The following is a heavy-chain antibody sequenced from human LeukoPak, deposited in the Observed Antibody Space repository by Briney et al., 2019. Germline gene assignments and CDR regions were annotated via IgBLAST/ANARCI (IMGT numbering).Heavy chain of an antibody. J-gene: IGHJ3*02. CDR1: GVSISSYY. D-gene: IGHD3-22*01. CDR3: ARREPYYGSSGNAFDI. Sequence: SETLSLTCTVSGVSISSYYWSWIRQPPGKGLEWIGYIYYSGSTNYNPSLKSRVTISVDTSKNQFSLKLSSVTAADTAVYYCARREPYYGSSGNAFDIWGQGTMVTVSS. V-gene: IGHV4-59*08. CDR2: IYYSGST.